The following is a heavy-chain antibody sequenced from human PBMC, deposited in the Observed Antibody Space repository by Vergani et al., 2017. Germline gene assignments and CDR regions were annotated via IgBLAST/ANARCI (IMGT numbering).Heavy chain of an antibody. V-gene: IGHV1-69*01. D-gene: IGHD3-16*02. CDR2: IIPIFGTA. CDR3: ARAYNPIGLRLGELSHFDY. CDR1: GGTFSSYA. J-gene: IGHJ4*02. Sequence: QVQLVQSGAEVKKPGSSVKVSCKASGGTFSSYAISWVRQAPGQGLEWMGGIIPIFGTANYAQKFQGRVTITADESTSTAYMELSSLRSEDTAVYYYARAYNPIGLRLGELSHFDYWGQGTLVTVSS.